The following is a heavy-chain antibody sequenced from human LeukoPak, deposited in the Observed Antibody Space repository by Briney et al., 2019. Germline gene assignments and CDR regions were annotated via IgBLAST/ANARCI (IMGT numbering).Heavy chain of an antibody. D-gene: IGHD5-18*01. Sequence: SETPSLTCTVSGGSISSSSYYWGWIRQPPGKGLEWIGSIYYSKNTYYNPSLKSRVTISADTSKNQFSLTLGSVSATDTAVYYCVSPRGFSYGYFDYWGQGTLVTVSS. CDR3: VSPRGFSYGYFDY. CDR2: IYYSKNT. J-gene: IGHJ4*02. V-gene: IGHV4-39*01. CDR1: GGSISSSSYY.